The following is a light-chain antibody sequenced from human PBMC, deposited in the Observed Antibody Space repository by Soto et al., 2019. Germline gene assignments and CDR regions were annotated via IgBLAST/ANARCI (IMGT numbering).Light chain of an antibody. CDR1: QSISSW. J-gene: IGKJ1*01. Sequence: DIQLTQSPSTLSASVGDRVTITCRASQSISSWLAWYQQKPGEAPKFLIYKTSNLESGVNSRFSGSGSGTEFPITLRSLQPDDFATYYCQYYNNYCWTFGQGTKVEIK. CDR2: KTS. CDR3: QYYNNYCWT. V-gene: IGKV1-5*03.